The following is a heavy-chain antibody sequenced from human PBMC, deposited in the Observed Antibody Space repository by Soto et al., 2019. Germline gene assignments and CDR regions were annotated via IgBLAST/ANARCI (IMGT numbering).Heavy chain of an antibody. CDR3: ARSMVRGVIPYYYYYGMDV. V-gene: IGHV4-34*01. CDR1: GGSFSCYY. Sequence: PSETLSLTCAVYGGSFSCYYWSWIRQPPGKGLEWIGEINHSGSTNYNPSLKSRVTISVDTSKNQFSLKLSSVTAADTAVYYCARSMVRGVIPYYYYYGMDVWGQGTTVTVSS. CDR2: INHSGST. D-gene: IGHD3-10*01. J-gene: IGHJ6*02.